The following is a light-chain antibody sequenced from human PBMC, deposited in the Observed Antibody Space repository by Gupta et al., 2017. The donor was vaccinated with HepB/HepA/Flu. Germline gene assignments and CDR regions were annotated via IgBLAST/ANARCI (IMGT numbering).Light chain of an antibody. V-gene: IGKV3-20*01. J-gene: IGKJ2*01. CDR3: QQYCSSYT. CDR2: GAS. CDR1: QSVSSSY. Sequence: EIVLTQSPGTLSLSPGERATLSCRASQSVSSSYLAWYQQKPGQAPRLLIYGASSRATGIPDSCSGSGSGTDFTLTISRLEPEDVAVYYCQQYCSSYTFGQGTKLEIK.